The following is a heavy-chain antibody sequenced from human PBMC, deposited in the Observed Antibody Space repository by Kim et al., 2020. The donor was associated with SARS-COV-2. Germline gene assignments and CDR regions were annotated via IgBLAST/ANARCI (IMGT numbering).Heavy chain of an antibody. Sequence: DSVKGRFTVSRDNANNALYLQMNSLRAEDTALYYCAKDLFRRSGSSPFTVWGRGTLVAVSS. D-gene: IGHD3-22*01. V-gene: IGHV3-11*01. CDR3: AKDLFRRSGSSPFTV. J-gene: IGHJ3*01.